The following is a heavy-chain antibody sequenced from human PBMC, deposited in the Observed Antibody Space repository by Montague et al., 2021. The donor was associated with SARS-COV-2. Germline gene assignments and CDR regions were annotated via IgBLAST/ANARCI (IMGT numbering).Heavy chain of an antibody. CDR1: GDSITYFY. J-gene: IGHJ4*02. CDR2: ISAGWGA. CDR3: ARGVVAATPVVDY. D-gene: IGHD2-15*01. V-gene: IGHV4-4*07. Sequence: SETLSLTCTVSGDSITYFYWNWIRQPAGNGLEWIGRISAGWGANYNPSLKSRVTMSMDTSKRQPSLKLNSVTAEDTAVYYCARGVVAATPVVDYWGRGTLVTVSS.